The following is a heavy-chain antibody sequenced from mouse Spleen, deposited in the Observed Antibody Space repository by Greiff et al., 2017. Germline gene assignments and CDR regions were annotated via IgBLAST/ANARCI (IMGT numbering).Heavy chain of an antibody. D-gene: IGHD2-3*01. CDR3: TREYDGYSRFAY. V-gene: IGHV1-15*01. Sequence: QVQLQQSGAELVRPGASVTLSCKASGYTFTDYEMHWVKQTPVHGLEWIGAIDPETGGTAYNQKFKGKAILTADKSSSTAYMELRSLTSEDSAVYYCTREYDGYSRFAYWGQGTLVTVSA. J-gene: IGHJ3*01. CDR2: IDPETGGT. CDR1: GYTFTDYE.